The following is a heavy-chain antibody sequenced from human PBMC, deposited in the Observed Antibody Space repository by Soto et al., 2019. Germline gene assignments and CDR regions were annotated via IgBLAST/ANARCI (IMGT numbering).Heavy chain of an antibody. CDR2: IHYSGTT. V-gene: IGHV4-59*01. CDR3: ARYNSYAIDY. CDR1: GTSISSYY. D-gene: IGHD2-8*01. Sequence: SETLSLTCTVSGTSISSYYWSWIRQPPGKGLEWIANIHYSGTTNYNPSLASRVTLSVDTSKNQFSLKMTSVTAAGRAMYFCARYNSYAIDYWGRGTLVTVSS. J-gene: IGHJ4*02.